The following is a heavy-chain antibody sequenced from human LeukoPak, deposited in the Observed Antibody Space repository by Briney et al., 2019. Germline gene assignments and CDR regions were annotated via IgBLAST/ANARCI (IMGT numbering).Heavy chain of an antibody. CDR2: ISPTGRST. J-gene: IGHJ4*02. CDR3: ARDFTGESGYSGH. D-gene: IGHD5-12*01. Sequence: GGSLRLSCAASGFTFSSYTMNWVRQAPGKGLEWVSSISPTGRSTWHADSVKGRFTISRDNAKDSLYLQMSSLRAEDTAMYFCARDFTGESGYSGHWGQGTLVTVSS. V-gene: IGHV3-21*06. CDR1: GFTFSSYT.